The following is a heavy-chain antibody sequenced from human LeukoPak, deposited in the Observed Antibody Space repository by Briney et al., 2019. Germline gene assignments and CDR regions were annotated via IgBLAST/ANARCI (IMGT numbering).Heavy chain of an antibody. V-gene: IGHV4-59*01. Sequence: SETLSLTCTVSGGSITNYYWTWIRQPPGKELEWIGFIYYSGSTNYSPSLKSRVTISVDTSKSQFSLKLSSVTAADTAVYYCARAGVAATSFDYWGQGTLVTVSS. CDR1: GGSITNYY. D-gene: IGHD2-15*01. CDR3: ARAGVAATSFDY. CDR2: IYYSGST. J-gene: IGHJ4*02.